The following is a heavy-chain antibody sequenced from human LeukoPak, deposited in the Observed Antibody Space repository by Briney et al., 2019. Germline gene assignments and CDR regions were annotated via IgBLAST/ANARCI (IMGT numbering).Heavy chain of an antibody. J-gene: IGHJ5*02. CDR2: ISSSSSYI. CDR1: GFTFSSYS. Sequence: GGSLRLSCAASGFTFSSYSMNWVRQAPGKGLEWVSSISSSSSYIYYADSVKGRFTISRDNAKNSLYLQMNSLRAEDTAVYYCARASDPWLQLTWGQGTLVTVSS. V-gene: IGHV3-21*01. CDR3: ARASDPWLQLT. D-gene: IGHD5-24*01.